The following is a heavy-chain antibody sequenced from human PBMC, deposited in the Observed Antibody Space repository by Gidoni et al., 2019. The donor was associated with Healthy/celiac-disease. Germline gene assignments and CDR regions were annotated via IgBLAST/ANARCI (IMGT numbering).Heavy chain of an antibody. CDR3: TREGQQLLFPVPDRFDY. V-gene: IGHV3-49*04. Sequence: GESGGGLVQPGRSLRLDCTASGFTVGDYAMSWVRQAPGKGMEWVGFFRSKAYGGTTEYAASVQGIFTISRDDSKSIAYLQMNSLKTEDTAVYYCTREGQQLLFPVPDRFDYWGQGTLVTVSS. J-gene: IGHJ4*02. CDR1: GFTVGDYA. CDR2: FRSKAYGGTT. D-gene: IGHD6-13*01.